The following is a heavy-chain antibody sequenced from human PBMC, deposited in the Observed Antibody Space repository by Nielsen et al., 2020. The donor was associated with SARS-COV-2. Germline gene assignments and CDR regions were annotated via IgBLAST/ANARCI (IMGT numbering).Heavy chain of an antibody. CDR1: GFTFDDYA. V-gene: IGHV3-9*01. D-gene: IGHD3-10*01. CDR2: ISWNSGSI. CDR3: AKDHGAGSYFFDY. Sequence: GGFLRLSCAASGFTFDDYAMHWVRQAPGKGLEWVSGISWNSGSIGYADSVKGRFTISRDNSKNTVYLQMNSLRAEDTALYHCAKDHGAGSYFFDYWGQGTLVTVS. J-gene: IGHJ4*02.